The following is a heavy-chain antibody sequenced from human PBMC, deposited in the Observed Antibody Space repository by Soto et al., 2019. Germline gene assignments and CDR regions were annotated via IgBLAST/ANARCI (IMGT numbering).Heavy chain of an antibody. D-gene: IGHD3-10*01. Sequence: QVQLQESGPGLVRPSQTLSLTCTVSGGSISSGDYYWSWIGQAPGKGLEWIGYSSNSGTAYYNPSLKSRVTISVDTSKNQFSLKLSSVTVADTAVYSCARDAWTVVRGLPISGGLDVWGQGTTVTVSS. CDR2: SSNSGTA. V-gene: IGHV4-30-4*01. CDR3: ARDAWTVVRGLPISGGLDV. J-gene: IGHJ6*02. CDR1: GGSISSGDYY.